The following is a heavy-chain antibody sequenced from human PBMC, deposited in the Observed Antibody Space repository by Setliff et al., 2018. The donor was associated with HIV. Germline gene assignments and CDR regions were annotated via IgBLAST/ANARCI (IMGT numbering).Heavy chain of an antibody. D-gene: IGHD3-10*01. CDR2: VSHSGST. Sequence: SETLSLTCSVSGYSISSGYYWGWIRQPPGKGLEWIGEVSHSGSTNYNPSLKSRVTISVDTPKNQFSLKLNSVIAADTAVYYCARNRVPSSLWGQGTLVTVSS. J-gene: IGHJ4*02. V-gene: IGHV4-38-2*02. CDR1: GYSISSGYY. CDR3: ARNRVPSSL.